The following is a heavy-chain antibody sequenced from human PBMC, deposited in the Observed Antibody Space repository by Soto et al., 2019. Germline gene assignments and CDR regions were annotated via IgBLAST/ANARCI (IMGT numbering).Heavy chain of an antibody. D-gene: IGHD3-9*01. CDR2: INHSEST. Sequence: PSQTLTLTCSFSGGPISGHYRSLILKPPGKWLEWIGEINHSESTNYNPSLKSRVTISVDTSKNQFSLKLSSVTAADTAVYYCASLEGPRYFDWLPDYYFDYWGQGTLVTVSS. CDR1: GGPISGHY. CDR3: ASLEGPRYFDWLPDYYFDY. J-gene: IGHJ4*02. V-gene: IGHV4-34*01.